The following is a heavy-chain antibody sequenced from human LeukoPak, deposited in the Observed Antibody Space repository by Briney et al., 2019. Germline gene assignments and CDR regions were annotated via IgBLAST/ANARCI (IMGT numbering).Heavy chain of an antibody. CDR3: AIRRVEMATISFDY. J-gene: IGHJ4*02. V-gene: IGHV1-24*01. CDR2: FDPEDGET. CDR1: GYTLTELS. D-gene: IGHD5-24*01. Sequence: ASVKVSCKVSGYTLTELSMHWVRQAPGKGLEWMGGFDPEDGETIYAQKFQGRVTMTEDTSTDTAYMELSSPRSEDTAVYYCAIRRVEMATISFDYWGQGTLVTVSS.